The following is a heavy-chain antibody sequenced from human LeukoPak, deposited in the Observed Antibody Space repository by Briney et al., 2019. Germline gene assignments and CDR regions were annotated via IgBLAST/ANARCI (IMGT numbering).Heavy chain of an antibody. CDR1: GGSISSYY. D-gene: IGHD3-3*01. Sequence: SETLSLTCTVSGGSISSYYWSWIWQPPGKGLEWIGYIYTSGSTNYNPSLKSRVTISVDTSKNQFSLKLSSVTATDTAVYYCARKNYDLDIWGQGTMVTVSS. CDR2: IYTSGST. CDR3: ARKNYDLDI. V-gene: IGHV4-4*09. J-gene: IGHJ3*02.